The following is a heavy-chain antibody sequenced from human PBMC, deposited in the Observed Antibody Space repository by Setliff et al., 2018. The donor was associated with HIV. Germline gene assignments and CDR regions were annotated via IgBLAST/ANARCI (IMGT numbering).Heavy chain of an antibody. CDR1: GFTFSYFW. CDR2: IKHDGSEK. CDR3: ARDRGGSDYFDY. Sequence: PGGSLRLSCATSGFTFSYFWMSWVRQTSGKGLEWVANIKHDGSEKYYVDSLKGRFTISRDNAKNSLYLQMNSLRPEDTAVFYCARDRGGSDYFDYWGRGTLVTVSS. D-gene: IGHD1-26*01. V-gene: IGHV3-7*01. J-gene: IGHJ4*01.